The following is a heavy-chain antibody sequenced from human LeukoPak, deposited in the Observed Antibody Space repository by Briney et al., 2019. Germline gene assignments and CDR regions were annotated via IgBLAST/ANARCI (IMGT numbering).Heavy chain of an antibody. V-gene: IGHV4-28*05. Sequence: SETLSLTCAVSGYSISSDNWWGWIRQPPGKGLEWIGYIYYSGSVFYNPSLKSRVTMSVDTSENQFSLQLRSVTAVDTAVYYCARVGCSGYGYWFDPWGQGTLVTVSS. J-gene: IGHJ5*02. D-gene: IGHD5-12*01. CDR3: ARVGCSGYGYWFDP. CDR1: GYSISSDNW. CDR2: IYYSGSV.